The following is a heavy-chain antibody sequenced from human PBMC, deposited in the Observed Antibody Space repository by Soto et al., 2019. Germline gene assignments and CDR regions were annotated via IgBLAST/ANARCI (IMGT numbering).Heavy chain of an antibody. V-gene: IGHV3-74*01. Sequence: EVQLVESGGGLVQPGGSLRLSCAASGLTFSSYWMHWVRQAPGKGLVWVSRINTDGSSTTYVDSVKGRFTISRDNTKNTLYLQMNSLRVEDTAVYYCARASGSNIHFDYWGQGTLVTVSS. CDR3: ARASGSNIHFDY. D-gene: IGHD1-26*01. J-gene: IGHJ4*02. CDR2: INTDGSST. CDR1: GLTFSSYW.